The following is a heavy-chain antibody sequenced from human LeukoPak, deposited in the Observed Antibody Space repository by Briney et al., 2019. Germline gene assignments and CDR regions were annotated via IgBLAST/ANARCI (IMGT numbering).Heavy chain of an antibody. CDR2: INHNSGGT. V-gene: IGHV1-2*02. Sequence: GASVKVSCKASGYTFTGYYMHWVRQAPGQGLEWMGWINHNSGGTNYAQKFQGRVTMTRDTSISTAYMELSRLRSDDTAVYYCARVSYDFWRNYYYGMDVWGQGTTVTVSS. CDR3: ARVSYDFWRNYYYGMDV. J-gene: IGHJ6*02. D-gene: IGHD3-3*01. CDR1: GYTFTGYY.